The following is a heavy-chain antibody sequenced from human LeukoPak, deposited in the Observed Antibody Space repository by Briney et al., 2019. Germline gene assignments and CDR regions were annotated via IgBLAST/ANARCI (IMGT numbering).Heavy chain of an antibody. CDR2: IKQDGSEK. D-gene: IGHD3-10*01. J-gene: IGHJ3*02. CDR3: ARVLWFGELLGLGAFDI. V-gene: IGHV3-7*04. CDR1: GGSFSGYY. Sequence: PSETLSLTCAVYGGSFSGYYWSWIRQPPGKGLEWVANIKQDGSEKYYVDSVKGRFTISRDNAKNSLYLQMNSLRAEDTAVYYCARVLWFGELLGLGAFDIWGQGTMVTVSS.